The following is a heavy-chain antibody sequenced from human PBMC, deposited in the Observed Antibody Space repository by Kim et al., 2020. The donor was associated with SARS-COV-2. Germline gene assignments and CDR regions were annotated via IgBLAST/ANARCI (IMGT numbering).Heavy chain of an antibody. V-gene: IGHV4-31*03. CDR2: IYYSGST. D-gene: IGHD3-10*01. J-gene: IGHJ5*02. CDR3: ARVGPLWFGELSTGWFDP. CDR1: GGSISSGGYY. Sequence: SETLSLTCTVSGGSISSGGYYWSWIRQHPGKGLEWIGYIYYSGSTYYNPSLKSRVTISVDTAKNQFSLKLSSVTAADTAVYYCARVGPLWFGELSTGWFDPWDQHTLLT.